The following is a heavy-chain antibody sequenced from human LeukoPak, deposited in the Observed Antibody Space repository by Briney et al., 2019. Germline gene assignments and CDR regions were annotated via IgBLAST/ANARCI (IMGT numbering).Heavy chain of an antibody. CDR2: INHSGST. Sequence: SETLTLTCAVYGGSFSGYYWSWIRQPPGKGLEWIGEINHSGSTNDNPSLKSRVTISVDTSKNQFSLKLSSVTAADTAVYYCARGLSGYDFDYWGQGALVTVSS. J-gene: IGHJ4*02. V-gene: IGHV4-34*01. CDR3: ARGLSGYDFDY. D-gene: IGHD5-12*01. CDR1: GGSFSGYY.